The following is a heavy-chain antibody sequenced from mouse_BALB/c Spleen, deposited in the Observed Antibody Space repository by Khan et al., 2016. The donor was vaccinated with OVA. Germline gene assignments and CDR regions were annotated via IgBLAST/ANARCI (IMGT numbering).Heavy chain of an antibody. CDR2: IKYSGST. CDR1: GYSITSDYA. CDR3: ARSGTISTGVATDFDS. Sequence: EVQLQESGPGLVKPSQSLSLTCTVTGYSITSDYAWNWIRQFPGNKLEWMGYIKYSGSTSYNPSLKSRISITRNTSQNQFFLQLSSVTTEDTATYYGARSGTISTGVATDFDSWGQGTTLTVAS. V-gene: IGHV3-2*02. D-gene: IGHD1-1*01. J-gene: IGHJ2*01.